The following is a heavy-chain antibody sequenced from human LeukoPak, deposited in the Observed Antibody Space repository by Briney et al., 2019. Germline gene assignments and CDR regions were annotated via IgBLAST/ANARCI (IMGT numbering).Heavy chain of an antibody. V-gene: IGHV4-59*01. CDR2: IYYSGST. CDR3: ARWGGGIYAGALDY. D-gene: IGHD4-23*01. J-gene: IGHJ4*02. CDR1: GGSISSYY. Sequence: SETLSLTCTVSGGSISSYYWSWIRQPPGKGLEWIGYIYYSGSTNYNPSLKSRVTISVDTSKNQFSLKLSSVTAADTAVYYCARWGGGIYAGALDYWGQGTLVTVSS.